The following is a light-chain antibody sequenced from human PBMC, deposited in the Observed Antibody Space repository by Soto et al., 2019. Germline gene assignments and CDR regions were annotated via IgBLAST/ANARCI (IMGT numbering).Light chain of an antibody. Sequence: EIVMTQSPATLSVSPGERATLSCRASQSVSSNLAWYRQKPGQAPRLLIYGASTRATGIPARFSGSGSGTYSTLTLSSLQSEDFAVYYCKQDNDWNRTFGQGTKV. CDR2: GAS. V-gene: IGKV3-15*01. J-gene: IGKJ1*01. CDR1: QSVSSN. CDR3: KQDNDWNRT.